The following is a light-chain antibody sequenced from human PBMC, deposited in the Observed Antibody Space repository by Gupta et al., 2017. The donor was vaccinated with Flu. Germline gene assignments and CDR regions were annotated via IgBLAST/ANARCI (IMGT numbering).Light chain of an antibody. Sequence: GDRVTITCRAGQSIGTYLNWYYQRPGRAPRLLISGASNLESGVPSRFSASGSGTTFTLTISGLQSEDFATYYCQQTFTNLYTFGQGSQVEVK. CDR1: QSIGTY. J-gene: IGKJ2*01. CDR2: GAS. V-gene: IGKV1-39*01. CDR3: QQTFTNLYT.